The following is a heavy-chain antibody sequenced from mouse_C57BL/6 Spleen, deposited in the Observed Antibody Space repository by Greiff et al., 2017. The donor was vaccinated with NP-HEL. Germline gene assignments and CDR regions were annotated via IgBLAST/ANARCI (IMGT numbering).Heavy chain of an antibody. CDR1: GYTFTSYW. Sequence: QVQLKQPGAELVKPGASVKMSCKASGYTFTSYWITWVKQRPGQGLEWIGDIYPGSGSTNYNEKFKSKATLTVDTSSSTAYMQLSSLTSEDSAVYYCARSFDDYGGYFDYWGQGTTLTVSS. CDR3: ARSFDDYGGYFDY. CDR2: IYPGSGST. J-gene: IGHJ2*01. D-gene: IGHD2-4*01. V-gene: IGHV1-55*01.